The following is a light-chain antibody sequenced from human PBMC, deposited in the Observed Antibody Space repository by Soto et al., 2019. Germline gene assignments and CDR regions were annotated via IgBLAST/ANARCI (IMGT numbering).Light chain of an antibody. CDR3: QQSYSTRT. V-gene: IGKV3-15*01. J-gene: IGKJ1*01. CDR2: GAS. Sequence: EVVMTQSPATLSVSPGERVTLSCRASQSVRSNLAWYQQKPGQSPRLLIYGASTRATGIPARFSGSGSGTEFTLTISSLQSEDFATYYCQQSYSTRTFGQGTKADIK. CDR1: QSVRSN.